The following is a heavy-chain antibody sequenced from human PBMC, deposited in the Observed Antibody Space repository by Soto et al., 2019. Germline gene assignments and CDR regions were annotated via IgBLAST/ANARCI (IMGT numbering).Heavy chain of an antibody. D-gene: IGHD4-17*01. CDR3: VKAGISTVTSIFDY. Sequence: PGGSLRLSCSVSGFPFSIYSMHWVRQAPGKGLEYVSGISSNGGSTYYADSVKGRFTISRDNSKNTLYLQMSSLRAEDTAVYYCVKAGISTVTSIFDYWGQGTLVTVSS. J-gene: IGHJ4*02. V-gene: IGHV3-64D*06. CDR2: ISSNGGST. CDR1: GFPFSIYS.